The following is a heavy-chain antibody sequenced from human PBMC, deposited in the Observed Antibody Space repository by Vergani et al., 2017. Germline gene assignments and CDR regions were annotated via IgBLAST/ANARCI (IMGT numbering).Heavy chain of an antibody. D-gene: IGHD2-15*01. V-gene: IGHV4-39*01. CDR1: GDSVISTDYH. Sequence: QVQLQESGPGLVKPSETLSLTCTVSGDSVISTDYHWGWIRQPPGKGLEWIGIMDYSGSTLYNPSLESRISIYVETPKNQFSLRLTSVTTADTALYYCASKRGACRAAYCHSYDFWGPGTLVGVSS. CDR3: ASKRGACRAAYCHSYDF. CDR2: MDYSGST. J-gene: IGHJ4*02.